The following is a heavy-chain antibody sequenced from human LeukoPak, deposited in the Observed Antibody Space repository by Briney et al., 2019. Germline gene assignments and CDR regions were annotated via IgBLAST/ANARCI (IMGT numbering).Heavy chain of an antibody. D-gene: IGHD3-10*01. Sequence: GASVKVSCKVSGYTLTELSMHWVRQAPGKGLEWMGGFDPEDGETIYAQKLQGRVTMTTDTSTSTAYMELRSLRSDDTAVYYCARDKRANYYGSGSYSDWGQGTLVTVSS. V-gene: IGHV1-24*01. CDR2: FDPEDGET. CDR3: ARDKRANYYGSGSYSD. CDR1: GYTLTELS. J-gene: IGHJ4*02.